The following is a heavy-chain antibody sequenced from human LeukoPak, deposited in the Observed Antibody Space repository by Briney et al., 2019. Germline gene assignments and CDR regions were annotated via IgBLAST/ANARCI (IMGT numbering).Heavy chain of an antibody. V-gene: IGHV4-34*01. J-gene: IGHJ2*01. D-gene: IGHD3-9*01. CDR3: ARQYIDILTGYHRGELYWYFDL. Sequence: PSETLSLTCGIHGGSFSGYYWSWIRQTPQKGLEWLGEINHRGSTNHNPSLKSRVTISVDTSKNQFSLKLSSVTAADTAVYYCARQYIDILTGYHRGELYWYFDLWGRGTLVTVSS. CDR1: GGSFSGYY. CDR2: INHRGST.